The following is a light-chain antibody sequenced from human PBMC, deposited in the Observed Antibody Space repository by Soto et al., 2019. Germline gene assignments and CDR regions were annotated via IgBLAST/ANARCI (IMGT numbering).Light chain of an antibody. Sequence: QSVLTQPPSVSGSPGQSVAISCTGTSSDVGSYNRVAWYQQPPGTAPKLMIYEVSNRPSGVPDRFSGSKSGNTASLTISGLQAEDEADYCSSFTSSSTYVFGTGTKVTVL. CDR1: SSDVGSYNR. CDR3: SSFTSSSTYV. J-gene: IGLJ1*01. V-gene: IGLV2-18*02. CDR2: EVS.